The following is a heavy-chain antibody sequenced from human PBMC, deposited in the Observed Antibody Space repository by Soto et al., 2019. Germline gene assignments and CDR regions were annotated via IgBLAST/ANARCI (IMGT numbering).Heavy chain of an antibody. Sequence: QVQLVQSGGEVRKPGASVKVSCKTSGYTFTNHGINWVRQAPGQGLEWMGWISGYNANTKYAQKFQGRVTLTTDTLTSTAFMELRSVRSDDTAVFYCARGSTHYNMAVWGQGTTVTVSS. CDR1: GYTFTNHG. J-gene: IGHJ6*02. D-gene: IGHD1-1*01. V-gene: IGHV1-18*04. CDR2: ISGYNANT. CDR3: ARGSTHYNMAV.